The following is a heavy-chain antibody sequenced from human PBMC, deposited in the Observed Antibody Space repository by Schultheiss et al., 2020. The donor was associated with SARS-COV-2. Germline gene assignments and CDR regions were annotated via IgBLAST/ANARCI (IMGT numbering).Heavy chain of an antibody. CDR2: IYYSGST. J-gene: IGHJ3*02. Sequence: SETLSLTCTVSGGSISSGGYYWSWIRQHPGKGLEWIGYIYYSGSTYYNPSLKSLVTISVDTSKNQFSLKLSSVTAADTAVYYCARHDYGDSEFAFDIWGQGTMVTVSS. V-gene: IGHV4-31*01. CDR1: GGSISSGGYY. CDR3: ARHDYGDSEFAFDI. D-gene: IGHD4-17*01.